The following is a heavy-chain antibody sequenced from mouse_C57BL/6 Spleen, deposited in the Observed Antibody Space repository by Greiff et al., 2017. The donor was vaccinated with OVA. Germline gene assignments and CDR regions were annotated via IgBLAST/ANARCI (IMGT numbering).Heavy chain of an antibody. J-gene: IGHJ1*03. CDR1: GYTFTSYW. V-gene: IGHV1-5*01. D-gene: IGHD2-2*01. CDR2: IYPGNSDT. CDR3: TREEGYDEGSYWYFDV. Sequence: EVQLQQSGTVLARPGASVKMSCKTSGYTFTSYWMHWVQQRPGQGLEWIGAIYPGNSDTSYKQKFKGKANLTAVTSARTAYMELSSLTNEDSAVYYCTREEGYDEGSYWYFDVWGTGTTVTVSS.